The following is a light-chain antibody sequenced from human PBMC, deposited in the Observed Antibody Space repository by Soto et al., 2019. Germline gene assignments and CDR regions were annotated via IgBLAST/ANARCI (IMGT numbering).Light chain of an antibody. CDR2: KAS. CDR1: QSINSG. Sequence: LQMTQSPSTLSASVGDTVTITCRASQSINSGLAWYQQKPGRAPKLLIYKASSLESGGPSRFSGSGYGTEFTLTISGLLPEDFATYYCQQYNYLWTFGQGTKVELK. V-gene: IGKV1-5*03. CDR3: QQYNYLWT. J-gene: IGKJ1*01.